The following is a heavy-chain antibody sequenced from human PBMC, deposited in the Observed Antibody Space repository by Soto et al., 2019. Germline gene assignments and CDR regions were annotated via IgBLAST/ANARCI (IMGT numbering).Heavy chain of an antibody. V-gene: IGHV3-21*01. CDR1: GGILSNYD. D-gene: IGHD3-3*01. CDR2: ISSSRSYI. Sequence: GGSLRLSCAASGGILSNYDMNWVRQAPGKGLEWVSFISSSRSYIYYADSVKGRFTISRDNAKNSLYLQMNSLRAEDTALYYCARSTITIFGVVPAPNWFDTWGQGTLVTVSS. J-gene: IGHJ5*02. CDR3: ARSTITIFGVVPAPNWFDT.